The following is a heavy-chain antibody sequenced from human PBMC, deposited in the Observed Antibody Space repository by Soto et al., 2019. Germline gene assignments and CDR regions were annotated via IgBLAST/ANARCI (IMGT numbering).Heavy chain of an antibody. D-gene: IGHD3-22*01. Sequence: SETLSLTCTVSGASISSSTFYWGWIRQPPGKGLESIANIYYDGSTYYNTSLKSRVTISFDTSKNQFSLQLNSVTPEDTALYYCASSDRSGFGFDYWCQVTLVTVSS. CDR3: ASSDRSGFGFDY. CDR2: IYYDGST. CDR1: GASISSSTFY. J-gene: IGHJ4*02. V-gene: IGHV4-39*01.